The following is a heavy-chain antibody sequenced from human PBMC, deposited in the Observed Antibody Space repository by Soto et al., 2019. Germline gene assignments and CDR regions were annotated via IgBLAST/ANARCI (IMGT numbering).Heavy chain of an antibody. D-gene: IGHD2-8*01. J-gene: IGHJ4*02. CDR3: ARGGVYCTNGVCYAFDY. CDR2: IYYSGST. CDR1: GGSISSYY. V-gene: IGHV4-59*01. Sequence: SETLSLTCTVSGGSISSYYWIWIRQPPGKGLEWIGYIYYSGSTNYNPSLKSRVTISVDTSKNQFSLKLSSVTAADTAVYYCARGGVYCTNGVCYAFDYWGQGTLVTV.